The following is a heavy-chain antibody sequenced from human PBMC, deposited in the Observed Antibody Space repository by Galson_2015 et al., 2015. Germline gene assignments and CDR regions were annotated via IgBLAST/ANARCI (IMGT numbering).Heavy chain of an antibody. Sequence: SLRLSCAASGFTVSSNYMSWVRQAPGKGLEWVSVIYSGGSTYYADSVKGRFTISRDNSKNTLYLQMNSLRAEDTAVYYCARRGVDTAMVWAFDIWGQGTTVTVSS. CDR1: GFTVSSNY. V-gene: IGHV3-53*01. D-gene: IGHD5-18*01. J-gene: IGHJ3*02. CDR3: ARRGVDTAMVWAFDI. CDR2: IYSGGST.